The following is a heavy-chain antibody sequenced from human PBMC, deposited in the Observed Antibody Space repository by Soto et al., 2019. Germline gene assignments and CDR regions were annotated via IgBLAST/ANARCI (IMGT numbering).Heavy chain of an antibody. Sequence: QVQLVPSGAEVKKPGASVKVSCKASGYTFTSYGISWVRQAPGQGLEWMGWISAYNGNTNYAQKLQGRVTMTTDTSTSTAYMELRSLRSDATAVYYCARDLALFIAAAGPQGDYWGQGTLVTVSS. CDR2: ISAYNGNT. CDR1: GYTFTSYG. CDR3: ARDLALFIAAAGPQGDY. D-gene: IGHD6-13*01. J-gene: IGHJ4*02. V-gene: IGHV1-18*01.